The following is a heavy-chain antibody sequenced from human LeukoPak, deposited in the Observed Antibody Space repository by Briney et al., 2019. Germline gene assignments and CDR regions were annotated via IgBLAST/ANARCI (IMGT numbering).Heavy chain of an antibody. CDR1: GGSIRSSYYY. J-gene: IGHJ4*02. CDR3: ARHFYGSGTYYHFDY. V-gene: IGHV4-39*01. Sequence: PSETLSLTCTVSGGSIRSSYYYWGWIRQPPGKGLEWIGSIYDSGSTYYNPSLKSRVTISVDTSKNQFSLKLNSVTAADTAVYYCARHFYGSGTYYHFDYWGQGTLVTVSS. CDR2: IYDSGST. D-gene: IGHD3-10*01.